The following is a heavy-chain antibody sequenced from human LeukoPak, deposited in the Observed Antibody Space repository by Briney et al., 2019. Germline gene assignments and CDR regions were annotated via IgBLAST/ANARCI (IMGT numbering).Heavy chain of an antibody. J-gene: IGHJ4*02. CDR2: INPNSGGT. D-gene: IGHD2-2*01. V-gene: IGHV1-2*02. CDR3: ARGHIVVVPAAMGNDY. Sequence: ASVTVSCKASGYTFTGYYMHWVRQAPGQGLEWMGWINPNSGGTNYAQKFQGRVTMTRDTSISTAYMELSRLRSDDTAVYYCARGHIVVVPAAMGNDYWGQGTLVTVSS. CDR1: GYTFTGYY.